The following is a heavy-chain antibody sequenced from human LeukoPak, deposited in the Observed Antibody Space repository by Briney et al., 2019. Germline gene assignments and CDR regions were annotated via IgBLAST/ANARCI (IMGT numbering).Heavy chain of an antibody. CDR1: GFPFRSYA. Sequence: GGSLRLSCAASGFPFRSYAMHWVRQAPGKGLEWVAFIRYDGSYKYYGDSVKGRFTISRDNSKNTLYLQMNSLRAEDTAVYYCATFGYNWNLGYWGQGTLVTVSS. CDR3: ATFGYNWNLGY. D-gene: IGHD1-20*01. J-gene: IGHJ4*02. V-gene: IGHV3-30*02. CDR2: IRYDGSYK.